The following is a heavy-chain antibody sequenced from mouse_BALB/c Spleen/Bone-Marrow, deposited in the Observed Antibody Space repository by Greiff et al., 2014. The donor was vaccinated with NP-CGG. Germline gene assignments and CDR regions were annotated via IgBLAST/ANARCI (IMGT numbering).Heavy chain of an antibody. J-gene: IGHJ4*01. CDR3: ARDRGVQGYAMDY. CDR1: GFTFSDYY. V-gene: IGHV5-4*02. D-gene: IGHD2-14*01. Sequence: VQLKDSGGGLVKPGGSLKLSCAASGFTFSDYYMDWVRQTPEKRLEWVATISDGSTYTYYPDSVKGRFTISRDNAKNNLYLQMSSLKSEDTALYYCARDRGVQGYAMDYWGQGTSVTVSS. CDR2: ISDGSTYT.